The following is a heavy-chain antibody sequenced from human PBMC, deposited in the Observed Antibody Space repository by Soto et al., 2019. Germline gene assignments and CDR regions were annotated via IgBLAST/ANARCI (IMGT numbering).Heavy chain of an antibody. CDR1: GYTFTSYY. CDR3: ASVPMVLMEWLFFIFNYYYYGMDV. V-gene: IGHV1-46*01. CDR2: INPSGGST. Sequence: GASVKVSCKASGYTFTSYYMHWVRQAPGQGLEWMGIINPSGGSTSYTQKFKGRITMTTDTSTSTVYMELSSLRYEDTAVYYCASVPMVLMEWLFFIFNYYYYGMDVWGQGTPVTVSS. D-gene: IGHD3-3*01. J-gene: IGHJ6*02.